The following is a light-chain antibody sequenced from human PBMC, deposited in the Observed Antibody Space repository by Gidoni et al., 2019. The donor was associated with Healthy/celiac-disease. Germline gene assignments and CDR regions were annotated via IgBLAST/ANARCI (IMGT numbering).Light chain of an antibody. J-gene: IGKJ4*01. CDR1: QSISSGQ. Sequence: EIVLTQSPGTLSLSPGQSATLSCRASQSISSGQLAWYQQKPGQAPRPLMYGASSRATGIPDRFSGSGSGTDFTLTISRLEPEDFAVYYCQHFGNFGGGTKVE. V-gene: IGKV3-20*01. CDR2: GAS. CDR3: QHFGN.